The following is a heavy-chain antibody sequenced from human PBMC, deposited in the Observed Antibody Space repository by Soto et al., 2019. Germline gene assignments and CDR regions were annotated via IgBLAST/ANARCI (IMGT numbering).Heavy chain of an antibody. Sequence: QVQLVEPGGGVVQPGRSLRLSCAASGFTFSIYAMHWVRQAPGKGLEWVAVISYDGSNKYYADSVKGRFTISRDNSKNTRYLQMNSLRTEDTAVYYCARARLDTPALDYWGQGTLVTVSS. J-gene: IGHJ4*02. CDR1: GFTFSIYA. V-gene: IGHV3-30-3*01. D-gene: IGHD2-2*01. CDR3: ARARLDTPALDY. CDR2: ISYDGSNK.